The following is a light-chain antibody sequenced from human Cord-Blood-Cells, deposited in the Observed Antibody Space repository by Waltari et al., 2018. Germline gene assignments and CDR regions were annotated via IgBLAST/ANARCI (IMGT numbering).Light chain of an antibody. CDR1: SSNIGSNT. J-gene: IGLJ2*01. CDR3: AAWDDSLKGV. Sequence: QSVLTQPPSASGTPGQRVTISCSGSSSNIGSNTVNWYQQLPGTAPKLLFYSNKQRPSGFPDRFSGSKSGLSSSLAIRGLQSEDEADYYCAAWDDSLKGVFGGGTKLTVL. V-gene: IGLV1-44*01. CDR2: SNK.